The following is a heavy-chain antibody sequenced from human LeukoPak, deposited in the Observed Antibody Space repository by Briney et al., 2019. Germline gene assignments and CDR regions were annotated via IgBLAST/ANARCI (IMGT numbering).Heavy chain of an antibody. CDR3: AELGITMIGGV. V-gene: IGHV3-48*03. CDR2: ISSSGSTI. D-gene: IGHD3-10*02. Sequence: PGGSLRLSYAASGFTFSSYEMNWVRQAPGKGLEWVSYISSSGSTIYYADSVKGRFTISRDNAKNSLYLQINSLRAEDTAVYYCAELGITMIGGVWGKGTTVTISS. J-gene: IGHJ6*04. CDR1: GFTFSSYE.